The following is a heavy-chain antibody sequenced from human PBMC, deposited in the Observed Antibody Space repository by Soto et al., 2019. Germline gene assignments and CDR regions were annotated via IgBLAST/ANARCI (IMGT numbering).Heavy chain of an antibody. CDR2: INSDGSST. D-gene: IGHD2-2*01. J-gene: IGHJ6*02. CDR3: ARGGSCTSTSCYDYYYSGLDV. Sequence: GGSMRLASAASGVTVSSYWMHWVRQAPGKGLVWVSRINSDGSSTSYADSVKGRFTISRDNAKNTLFLQMNSLRAEDTAIYYCARGGSCTSTSCYDYYYSGLDVCGQGTTVTVSS. V-gene: IGHV3-74*01. CDR1: GVTVSSYW.